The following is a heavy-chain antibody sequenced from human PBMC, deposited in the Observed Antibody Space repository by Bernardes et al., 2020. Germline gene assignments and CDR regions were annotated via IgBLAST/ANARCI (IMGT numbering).Heavy chain of an antibody. V-gene: IGHV3-74*01. J-gene: IGHJ4*02. Sequence: GGSLRLSCAASGFSFSSYWMHWVRQVPGKGLVWVSRISSDGSNTNYADSVKGRFTISRDNAKNTLYLQMNSLRVEDTAVYYCARGDGRGAPLKNWGQGTLVTVSS. CDR2: ISSDGSNT. CDR3: ARGDGRGAPLKN. D-gene: IGHD3-10*01. CDR1: GFSFSSYW.